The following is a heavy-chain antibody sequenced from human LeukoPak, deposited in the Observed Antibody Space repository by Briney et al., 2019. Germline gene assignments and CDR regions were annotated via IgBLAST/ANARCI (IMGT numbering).Heavy chain of an antibody. V-gene: IGHV4-4*07. D-gene: IGHD6-19*01. CDR1: GGSISSYY. CDR3: ARDPLYSSGWYALHNYYYYGMDV. J-gene: IGHJ6*02. Sequence: SETLSLTCIVSGGSISSYYWSWIRQPVGKGLEWIGRIYTSGCTNYNPSLKSRVTMSVDTSKNQFSLKLSSVTAADTAVYYCARDPLYSSGWYALHNYYYYGMDVWGQGTTVTVSS. CDR2: IYTSGCT.